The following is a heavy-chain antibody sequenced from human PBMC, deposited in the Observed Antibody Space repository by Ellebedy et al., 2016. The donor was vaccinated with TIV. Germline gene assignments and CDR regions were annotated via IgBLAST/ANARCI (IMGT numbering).Heavy chain of an antibody. CDR2: ITGSGDKT. V-gene: IGHV3-23*01. J-gene: IGHJ4*02. CDR1: GFPFSTYA. CDR3: AKYYDSSVSYYFDY. Sequence: GESLKISCAASGFPFSTYAMAWFRQTPGKGLEWVSAITGSGDKTYYADSVRGRFTISRDTSKNTLNLQMNSLRADDTAVYYCAKYYDSSVSYYFDYWGQGTLVTVSS. D-gene: IGHD3-22*01.